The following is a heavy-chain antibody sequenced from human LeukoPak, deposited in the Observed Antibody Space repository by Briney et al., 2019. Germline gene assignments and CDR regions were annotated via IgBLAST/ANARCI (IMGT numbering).Heavy chain of an antibody. CDR1: GGSISSYY. V-gene: IGHV4-59*01. D-gene: IGHD3-9*01. J-gene: IGHJ4*02. CDR3: ARNSDILTGYFDDFYFDY. Sequence: SETLSLTCTVSGGSISSYYWSWIRQPPGKGLEWIGYIYYSGSTNYNPSLKSRVTISVDTSKNQFSLKLSSVTAADTAVYYCARNSDILTGYFDDFYFDYWGRGTLVTVSS. CDR2: IYYSGST.